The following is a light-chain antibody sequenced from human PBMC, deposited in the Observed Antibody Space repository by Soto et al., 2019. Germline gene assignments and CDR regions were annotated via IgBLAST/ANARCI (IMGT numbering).Light chain of an antibody. J-gene: IGKJ5*01. CDR3: QQYYSTPIT. CDR2: WAS. CDR1: QSVLYSSNNNNY. V-gene: IGKV4-1*01. Sequence: DIVMTQSPDSLAVSLGERATINCKSSQSVLYSSNNNNYIAWYQQKPGQPPKLIIYWASTRESGVPDRFSGSGSGTDFTLTISSLQAEDVAVYYCQQYYSTPITFGQGTRLENK.